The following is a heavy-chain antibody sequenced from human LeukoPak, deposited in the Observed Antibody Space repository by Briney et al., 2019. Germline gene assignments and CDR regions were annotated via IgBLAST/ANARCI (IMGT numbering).Heavy chain of an antibody. J-gene: IGHJ4*02. V-gene: IGHV1-3*01. D-gene: IGHD3-10*01. CDR3: ARAVHPLVLLWFGEFHALDY. CDR2: INAGNGNT. Sequence: WASVKVSCKASGYTFTSYAMHWVRQAPGQRLEWMGWINAGNGNTKYSQKFQGRVTITRDTSASTAYMELSSLRSEDTAVYYCARAVHPLVLLWFGEFHALDYWGQGTLVTVSS. CDR1: GYTFTSYA.